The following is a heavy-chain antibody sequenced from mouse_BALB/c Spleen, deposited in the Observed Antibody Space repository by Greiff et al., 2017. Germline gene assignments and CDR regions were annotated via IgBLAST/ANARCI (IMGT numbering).Heavy chain of an antibody. CDR3: ARSGVRLDAMDY. V-gene: IGHV1-9*01. J-gene: IGHJ4*01. D-gene: IGHD2-14*01. CDR2: ILPGSGST. CDR1: GYTFSSYW. Sequence: QVQLQQSGAELMKPGASVKISCKATGYTFSSYWIEWVKQRPGHGLEWIGEILPGSGSTNYNEKFKGKATFTADTSSNTAYMQLSSLTSEDSAVYYCARSGVRLDAMDYWGQGTSVTVSS.